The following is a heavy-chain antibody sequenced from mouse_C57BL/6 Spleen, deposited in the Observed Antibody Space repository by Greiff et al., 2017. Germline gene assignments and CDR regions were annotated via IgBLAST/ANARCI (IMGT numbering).Heavy chain of an antibody. V-gene: IGHV3-6*01. CDR1: GYSITSGYY. J-gene: IGHJ3*01. D-gene: IGHD3-2*01. Sequence: EVQLQESGPGLVKPSQSLSLTCSVTGYSITSGYYWNWIRQFPGNKLEWMGYISYDGSNNYNPSLKNRISITRDTSKNQFFLKLNSVTTEDTATXYCARGSTAPFAYWGQGTLVTVSA. CDR2: ISYDGSN. CDR3: ARGSTAPFAY.